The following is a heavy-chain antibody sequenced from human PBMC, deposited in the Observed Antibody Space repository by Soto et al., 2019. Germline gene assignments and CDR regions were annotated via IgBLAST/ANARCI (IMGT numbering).Heavy chain of an antibody. D-gene: IGHD5-18*01. CDR2: IYYSGST. CDR1: GGSISSYY. Sequence: SETLSLTCTVSGGSISSYYWSWIRQPPGKGLEWIGYIYYSGSTNYNPSLKSRVTISVDTSKNQFSLKLSSVTAADTAVYYCERGGYSYGKRNYYYGMDVWGQGTTVTVSS. V-gene: IGHV4-59*01. CDR3: ERGGYSYGKRNYYYGMDV. J-gene: IGHJ6*02.